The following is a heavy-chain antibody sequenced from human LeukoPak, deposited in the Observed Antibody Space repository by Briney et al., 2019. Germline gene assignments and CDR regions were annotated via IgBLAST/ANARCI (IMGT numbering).Heavy chain of an antibody. CDR1: GGTFSSYA. CDR3: ARGHDDFWSGYYQGEYYFDY. CDR2: IIPILGIA. J-gene: IGHJ4*02. V-gene: IGHV1-69*04. Sequence: SVKVSCKASGGTFSSYAISWVRQAPGQGLEWMGRIIPILGIANYAQKFQGRVTITADKSTSTAYMELSSLRSEDTAVYYCARGHDDFWSGYYQGEYYFDYWGQGTLVTVSS. D-gene: IGHD3-3*01.